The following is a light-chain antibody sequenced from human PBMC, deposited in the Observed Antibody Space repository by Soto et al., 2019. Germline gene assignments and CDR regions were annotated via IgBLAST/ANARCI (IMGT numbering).Light chain of an antibody. Sequence: QSVLTQPPSVSAAPGQKVTISCSGSSPNIGGNSVSWYQQLPGTAPKLLIYDDNKRPSGILDRFSGSKSGTSATLGITGFQTGDEADYYCGSWDSSLSAYVFGTGTKVTVL. J-gene: IGLJ1*01. V-gene: IGLV1-51*01. CDR1: SPNIGGNS. CDR2: DDN. CDR3: GSWDSSLSAYV.